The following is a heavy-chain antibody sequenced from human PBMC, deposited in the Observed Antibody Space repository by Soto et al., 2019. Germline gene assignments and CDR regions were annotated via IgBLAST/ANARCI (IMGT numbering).Heavy chain of an antibody. D-gene: IGHD5-12*01. CDR1: GGTLRSYA. V-gene: IGHV1-69*13. CDR2: IIPIFGTA. Sequence: SVQVSCKASGGTLRSYAISWVRQAPGQELEWMGGIIPIFGTANYAQKFQGRVTITADESTSTAYMELSSLRSEDTAVYYCAGEWAVSGYEVTYWGQGTLVTVSS. CDR3: AGEWAVSGYEVTY. J-gene: IGHJ4*02.